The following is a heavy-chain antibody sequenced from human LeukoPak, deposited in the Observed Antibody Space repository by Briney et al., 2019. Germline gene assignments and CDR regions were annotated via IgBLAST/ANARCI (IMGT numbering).Heavy chain of an antibody. J-gene: IGHJ6*03. CDR2: IRSKAYGGTT. V-gene: IGHV3-49*04. Sequence: PGGSLRLSCTASGFTFGDYAMSWVRQAPGKGLEWVGFIRSKAYGGTTEYAASVKGRFTISRDDSKSIAYLQMNSLKTEDTAVYYCNRWGGNYMDVWGKGTTVTVSS. CDR1: GFTFGDYA. D-gene: IGHD3-10*01. CDR3: NRWGGNYMDV.